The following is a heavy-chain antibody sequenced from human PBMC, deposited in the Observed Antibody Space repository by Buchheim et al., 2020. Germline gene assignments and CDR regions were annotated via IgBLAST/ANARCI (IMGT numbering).Heavy chain of an antibody. CDR1: GFTFSSYA. D-gene: IGHD5-24*01. Sequence: QVQLVESGGGVVQPGRSLRLSCAASGFTFSSYAMHWVRQAPGKGLEWVAVISYDGSNKYYADSVKGRFTISRDNSKNTLYRQMNSLRAEDTAVYYCARVRNGYNPFDYWGQGTL. CDR3: ARVRNGYNPFDY. J-gene: IGHJ4*02. CDR2: ISYDGSNK. V-gene: IGHV3-30*04.